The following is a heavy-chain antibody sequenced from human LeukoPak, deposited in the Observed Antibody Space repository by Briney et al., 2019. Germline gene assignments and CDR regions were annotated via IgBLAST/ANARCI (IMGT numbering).Heavy chain of an antibody. CDR3: AKGRTTPDY. J-gene: IGHJ4*02. D-gene: IGHD1-1*01. V-gene: IGHV3-49*04. CDR2: IRSKAYGGAT. Sequence: PGGSLRLSCTASGFTFGDYAMSWVRQVPGKGLEWVGFIRSKAYGGATEYAASVKGRFAVSRDDSKSIAYLQMNSLKTEDTAVYYCAKGRTTPDYWGQGTLVTVSS. CDR1: GFTFGDYA.